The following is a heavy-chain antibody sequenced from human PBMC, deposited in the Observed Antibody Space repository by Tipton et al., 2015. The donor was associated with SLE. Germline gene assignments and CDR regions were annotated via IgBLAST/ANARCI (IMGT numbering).Heavy chain of an antibody. CDR3: AKDERLYQGWD. J-gene: IGHJ4*02. V-gene: IGHV3-23*01. CDR1: GFTFSSHA. CDR2: ISGSGGST. Sequence: SLRLSCAASGFTFSSHAMSWVRQAPGKGLEWVSAISGSGGSTYYADSVKGRFTISRDNSKNTLYLQMNSLRAEDTAVYYCAKDERLYQGWDWGQGTLVTVSS. D-gene: IGHD2-2*01.